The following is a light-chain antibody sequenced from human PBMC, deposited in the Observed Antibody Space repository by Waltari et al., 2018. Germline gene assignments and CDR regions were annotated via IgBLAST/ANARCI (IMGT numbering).Light chain of an antibody. Sequence: QSVLTQPPSASGTPGQRVIISCSGSSSNIAIHTVNWYQHLPGTAPKLPIYRDNHRPSGVPDRFSGSTSGTSASLAITDLQSEDEADYYCAGWDDSLNGVFGGGTKLTVL. CDR2: RDN. CDR1: SSNIAIHT. CDR3: AGWDDSLNGV. V-gene: IGLV1-44*01. J-gene: IGLJ3*02.